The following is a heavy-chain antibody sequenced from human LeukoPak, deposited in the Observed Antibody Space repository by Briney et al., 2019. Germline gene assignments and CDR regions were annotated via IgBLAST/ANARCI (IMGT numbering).Heavy chain of an antibody. J-gene: IGHJ5*02. Sequence: SETLSLTCTVSGGSISSYYWSWIRQPAGKGLEWIGYIYYSGSTYYNPSLKSRVTISVDTSKNQFSLKLNSVTAADTAVFYCARGRGFSSGWYYNWFDPWGQGTLVTVSS. CDR2: IYYSGST. D-gene: IGHD6-19*01. V-gene: IGHV4-59*08. CDR1: GGSISSYY. CDR3: ARGRGFSSGWYYNWFDP.